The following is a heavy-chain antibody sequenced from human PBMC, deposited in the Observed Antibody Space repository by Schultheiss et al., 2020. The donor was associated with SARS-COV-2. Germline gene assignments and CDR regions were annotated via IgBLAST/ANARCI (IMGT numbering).Heavy chain of an antibody. J-gene: IGHJ4*02. CDR1: GFSISSYW. Sequence: GESLKISCAASGFSISSYWMTWVRQAPGKGLEWVANIKEDGSEKYYVDSVKGRFTISRDDAKNSLYLQMNSLRAEDTAVYYCARGATDSSGWSLPKPFDYWGQGTLVTVSS. V-gene: IGHV3-7*01. D-gene: IGHD6-19*01. CDR3: ARGATDSSGWSLPKPFDY. CDR2: IKEDGSEK.